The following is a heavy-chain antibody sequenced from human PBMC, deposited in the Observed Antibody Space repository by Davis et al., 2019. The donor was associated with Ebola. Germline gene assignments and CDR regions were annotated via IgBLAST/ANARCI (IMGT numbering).Heavy chain of an antibody. CDR3: AAVRRVDDDVFDF. Sequence: AASVNVSRKASGLRFTDSAVQWVRQARGQRLEWLGWIVVGTSHVNIPRGFQERLAFSRDVSTGTVQMELTGLRPEDTAVYFCAAVRRVDDDVFDFWGQGTLITVSA. CDR2: IVVGTSHV. D-gene: IGHD3-10*01. J-gene: IGHJ4*02. V-gene: IGHV1-58*01. CDR1: GLRFTDSA.